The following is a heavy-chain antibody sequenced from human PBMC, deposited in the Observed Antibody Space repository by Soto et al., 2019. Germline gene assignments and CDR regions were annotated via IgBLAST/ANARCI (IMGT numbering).Heavy chain of an antibody. Sequence: ASVKVSCKASGGTFSSYAISWVRQAPGKGLEWMGGFDPEDGETIYAQKFQGRVTMTEDTSTDTAYMELSSLRSEDTAVYYCATLHPRTFDIWGQGTMVTVS. CDR1: GGTFSSYA. V-gene: IGHV1-24*01. J-gene: IGHJ3*02. CDR3: ATLHPRTFDI. CDR2: FDPEDGET.